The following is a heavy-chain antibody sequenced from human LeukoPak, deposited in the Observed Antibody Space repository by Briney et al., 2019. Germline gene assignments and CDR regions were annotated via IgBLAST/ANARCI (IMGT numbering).Heavy chain of an antibody. CDR2: ISYDGSNK. Sequence: PGRSLRLSCAASGFTFNSFGMHWVRQAPGKGLEWVAVISYDGSNKYSADSVKGRFTISRDNSKNTLYLQMNSLRPEDTAAYYCATDHGFHYGAYFDYRGQGTLVTVSS. J-gene: IGHJ4*02. V-gene: IGHV3-30*03. CDR3: ATDHGFHYGAYFDY. D-gene: IGHD4-17*01. CDR1: GFTFNSFG.